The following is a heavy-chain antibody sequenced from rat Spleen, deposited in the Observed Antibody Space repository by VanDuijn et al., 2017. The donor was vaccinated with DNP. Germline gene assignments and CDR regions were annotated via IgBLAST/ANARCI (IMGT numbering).Heavy chain of an antibody. Sequence: EVQLVESGGGLVQPGRSLKLSCAASGLIFSNYGMAWVRQTPTKGLEWVTSITNSGANTYYRDSVKGRFIISRDNAKSTLYLQMDSLRSEDTATYYCTTDDFWGQGVTVTVSS. CDR1: GLIFSNYG. J-gene: IGHJ2*01. CDR2: ITNSGANT. CDR3: TTDDF. V-gene: IGHV5-27*01.